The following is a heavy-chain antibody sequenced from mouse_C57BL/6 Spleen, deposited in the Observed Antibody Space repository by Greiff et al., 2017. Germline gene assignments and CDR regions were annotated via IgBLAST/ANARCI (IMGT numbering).Heavy chain of an antibody. V-gene: IGHV1-82*01. CDR1: GYAFSSSW. CDR3: ARFLLYAMDY. J-gene: IGHJ4*01. CDR2: IYPGDGDT. Sequence: QVQLKESGPELVKPGASVKISCKASGYAFSSSWMNWVKQRPGKGLEWIGRIYPGDGDTNYNGKFKGKATLTADKSSSTAYMQLSSLTSEDSAVYFCARFLLYAMDYWGQGTSVTVSS.